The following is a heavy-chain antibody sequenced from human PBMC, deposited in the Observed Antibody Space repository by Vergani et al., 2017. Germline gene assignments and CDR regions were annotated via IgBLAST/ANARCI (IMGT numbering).Heavy chain of an antibody. J-gene: IGHJ4*02. CDR3: ARAGLVDSGDDY. V-gene: IGHV1-8*01. D-gene: IGHD3-10*01. CDR2: MNPNSGNT. CDR1: GYTFTSYD. Sequence: QVQLVQSGAEVKKPGASVKVSCKASGYTFTSYDINWVRQATGQGLEWMGWMNPNSGNTNYAQKLQGRVTMTTDTSTSTAYMELRSLRSDDTAVYYCARAGLVDSGDDYWGQGTLVTVSS.